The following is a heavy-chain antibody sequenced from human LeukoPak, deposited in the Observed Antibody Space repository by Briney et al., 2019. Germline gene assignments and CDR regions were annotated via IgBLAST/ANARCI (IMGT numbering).Heavy chain of an antibody. CDR3: ARDSFYGDYGWYFDL. CDR2: IIPIFGTA. J-gene: IGHJ2*01. Sequence: ASVKVSCKASGGTFSSYAISWVRQAPGQGLEWMGGIIPIFGTANYAQKFQGRVTITADESTSTAYMELSSLRSEDTAVYYCARDSFYGDYGWYFDLWGRGTLVTVSS. CDR1: GGTFSSYA. D-gene: IGHD4-17*01. V-gene: IGHV1-69*13.